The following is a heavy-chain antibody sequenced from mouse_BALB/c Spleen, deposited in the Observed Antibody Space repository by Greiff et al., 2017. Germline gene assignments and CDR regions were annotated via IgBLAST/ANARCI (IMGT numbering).Heavy chain of an antibody. Sequence: EVQLVESGGGLVQPGGSLKLSCAASGFTFSSFGMHWVRQAPEKGLEWVAYISSGSSTIYYADTVKGRFTISRDNPKNTLFLQMTSLRSEDAAMYYCARSPLTTVDAMDYWGQGTSVTVSS. CDR1: GFTFSSFG. CDR2: ISSGSSTI. V-gene: IGHV5-17*02. CDR3: ARSPLTTVDAMDY. J-gene: IGHJ4*01. D-gene: IGHD1-1*01.